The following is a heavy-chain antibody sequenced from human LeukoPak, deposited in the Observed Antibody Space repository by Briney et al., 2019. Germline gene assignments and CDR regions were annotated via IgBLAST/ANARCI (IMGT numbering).Heavy chain of an antibody. CDR2: IYYSGST. V-gene: IGHV4-61*01. CDR1: GGSVSSGSYF. CDR3: ARAGGYYDSSGYYESAEYFQH. D-gene: IGHD3-22*01. J-gene: IGHJ1*01. Sequence: PSETLSLTCAVSGGSVSSGSYFWTWIRQPPGKGLEWIGYIYYSGSTNYNPSLKSRVTISVDTSKNQFSLKLSSVTAADTAVYYCARAGGYYDSSGYYESAEYFQHWGQGTLVTVSS.